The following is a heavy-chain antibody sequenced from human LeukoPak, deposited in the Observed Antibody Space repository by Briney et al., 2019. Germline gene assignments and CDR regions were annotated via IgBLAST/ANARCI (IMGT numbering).Heavy chain of an antibody. CDR3: ARDRNYDSSVTFAY. Sequence: PGGSLRLSCAASGFTFSDYYMSWIRQAPGKGLEWISYISGTGVTISYADSVKGQFTISRDNAKNSLYLQMNSLRVEDTAVYYCARDRNYDSSVTFAYWGRGTLVTVSS. V-gene: IGHV3-11*01. D-gene: IGHD3-22*01. J-gene: IGHJ4*02. CDR1: GFTFSDYY. CDR2: ISGTGVTI.